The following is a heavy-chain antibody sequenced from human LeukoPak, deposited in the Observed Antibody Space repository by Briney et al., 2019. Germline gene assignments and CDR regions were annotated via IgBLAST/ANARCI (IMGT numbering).Heavy chain of an antibody. CDR3: AKVLWKYSSSPTPFDP. J-gene: IGHJ5*02. V-gene: IGHV3-23*01. Sequence: PGGSLRLSCAASGFTFSSYAMSWVRQAPGKGLEWVSAISGSGGSTYYADSVKGRFTISRDNSKNTLYLQMNSLRAEDTAVYYCAKVLWKYSSSPTPFDPWGQGTLVTVSS. CDR1: GFTFSSYA. CDR2: ISGSGGST. D-gene: IGHD6-13*01.